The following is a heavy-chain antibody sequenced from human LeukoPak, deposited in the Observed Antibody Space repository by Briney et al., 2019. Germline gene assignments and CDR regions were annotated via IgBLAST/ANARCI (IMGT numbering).Heavy chain of an antibody. D-gene: IGHD2-15*01. CDR3: ARIQVGAASVYFDS. J-gene: IGHJ4*02. CDR2: IDWDDDK. CDR1: RFSLSTSGMW. V-gene: IGHV2-70*11. Sequence: SRPALVKPTQTLTLTRSFARFSLSTSGMWVSWIRQPPGKALEWLARIDWDDDKYYSSSLKTRLTISKDTSKNQVVLTMTHMDPVDTATYYCARIQVGAASVYFDSWGQGTLVTVSS.